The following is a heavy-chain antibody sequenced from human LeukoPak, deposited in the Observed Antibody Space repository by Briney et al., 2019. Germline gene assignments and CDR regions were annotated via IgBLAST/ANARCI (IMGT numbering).Heavy chain of an antibody. CDR2: INPNSGDT. CDR3: AKSAQYSSAWFTGSFDY. J-gene: IGHJ4*02. V-gene: IGHV1-2*02. Sequence: ASVKVSCKASGYTFSDYYMHWVRQAPGQGVQWVGWINPNSGDTHYAQMFQGRVTMTRDTSINTAYMELRRVRSDDTAVYYCAKSAQYSSAWFTGSFDYWGQGTLVTVSS. CDR1: GYTFSDYY. D-gene: IGHD6-13*01.